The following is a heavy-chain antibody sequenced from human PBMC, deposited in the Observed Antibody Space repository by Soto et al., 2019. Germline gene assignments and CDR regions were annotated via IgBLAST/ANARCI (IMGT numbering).Heavy chain of an antibody. CDR2: INHSGST. J-gene: IGHJ5*02. Sequence: QVQLQQWGAGLLKPSETLSLTCAVYGGSFSGYYWSWIRQPPGKGLEWIGEINHSGSTNYNPSLKSRVTISVDTSKNQFSLKLSSVTAADTAVYHCARVSGGILWAGFDPWGQGTLVTVSS. V-gene: IGHV4-34*01. D-gene: IGHD2-15*01. CDR3: ARVSGGILWAGFDP. CDR1: GGSFSGYY.